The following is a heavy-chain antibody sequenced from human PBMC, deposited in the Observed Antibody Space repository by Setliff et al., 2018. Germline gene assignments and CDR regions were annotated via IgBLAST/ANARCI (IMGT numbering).Heavy chain of an antibody. CDR1: GYTFTTYG. CDR3: ARSEGSSWLSSYYYYCGMDV. J-gene: IGHJ6*02. D-gene: IGHD6-13*01. V-gene: IGHV1-18*01. CDR2: ISAYNGNT. Sequence: ASVKVSCKASGYTFTTYGISWVRQAPGQGLEWMGWISAYNGNTNYAQKLRGRVTMTTDTSTSTAYMELRSLRSDDTAVYYCARSEGSSWLSSYYYYCGMDVWGQGTTVTVSS.